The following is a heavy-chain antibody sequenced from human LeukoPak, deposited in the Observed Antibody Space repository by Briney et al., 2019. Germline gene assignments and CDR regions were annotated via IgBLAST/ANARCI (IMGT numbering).Heavy chain of an antibody. V-gene: IGHV3-23*01. J-gene: IGHJ3*02. Sequence: GGSLRLSCAASGFTFSRYAMSWVRQAPGKGLEWVSAISGSGGSTYYADSVKGRFTISRDNSKSTLYLQMNSLRAEDTAVYYCAKANSGSYRAAFDIWGQGTMVTVSS. CDR2: ISGSGGST. CDR3: AKANSGSYRAAFDI. CDR1: GFTFSRYA. D-gene: IGHD1-26*01.